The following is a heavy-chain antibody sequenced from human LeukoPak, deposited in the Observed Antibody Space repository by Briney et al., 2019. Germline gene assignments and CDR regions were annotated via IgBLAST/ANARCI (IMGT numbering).Heavy chain of an antibody. J-gene: IGHJ4*02. CDR1: GFTISGSW. V-gene: IGHV3-7*05. CDR2: IKQDGSDK. Sequence: GGSLRLSCVASGFTISGSWMSWVRQAPGKGLEWVASIKQDGSDKNYVDPVKGRFTISRDNAKNSLYLQMNSLRAEDTAVYYCVRGGGNFDYWGQGTLVTVSS. CDR3: VRGGGNFDY. D-gene: IGHD3-3*01.